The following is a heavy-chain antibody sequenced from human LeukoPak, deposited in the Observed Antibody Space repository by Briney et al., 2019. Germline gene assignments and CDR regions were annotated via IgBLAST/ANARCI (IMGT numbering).Heavy chain of an antibody. CDR2: IVPAGGT. CDR3: ARAPRGATTWGAFDI. D-gene: IGHD1-26*01. J-gene: IGHJ3*02. CDR1: GFTFSSYD. Sequence: TGGSLRLSCAASGFTFSSYDMHWVRQTTGKGPEWVSAIVPAGGTYYRGSVKGRFTISSDNAKNSLYLQINRLSAGDTAVYYCARAPRGATTWGAFDIWGQGTMVTVSS. V-gene: IGHV3-13*04.